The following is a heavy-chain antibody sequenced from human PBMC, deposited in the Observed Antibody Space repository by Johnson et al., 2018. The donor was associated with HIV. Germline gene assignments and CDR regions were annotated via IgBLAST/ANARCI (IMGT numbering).Heavy chain of an antibody. CDR1: GFTFSSYA. Sequence: QEQLVESGGGVVQPGRSLRLSCAASGFTFSSYAMHWVRQAPGKGLEWVAVISYDGSNKYYADSVKGRFTISRDNSKNTLYLQMNSLRAEDTAVYYCAKEREGYYGSGKGDAFDIWGQGTMVTVSS. D-gene: IGHD3-10*01. J-gene: IGHJ3*02. CDR2: ISYDGSNK. V-gene: IGHV3-30*04. CDR3: AKEREGYYGSGKGDAFDI.